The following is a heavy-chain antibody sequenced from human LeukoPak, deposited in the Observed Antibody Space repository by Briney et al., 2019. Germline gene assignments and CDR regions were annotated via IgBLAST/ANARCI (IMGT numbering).Heavy chain of an antibody. CDR2: IYSRGST. CDR3: AGSITMLRGVISAYDY. V-gene: IGHV3-53*01. Sequence: GGSLRLSCAVSGFTVSSNYMSWVRQAPGKGLEWVSIIYSRGSTYYADSVKGRFTISRDNSKNTLYLQMNSLRAEDTAVYYCAGSITMLRGVISAYDYWGQGTLVTVSS. CDR1: GFTVSSNY. J-gene: IGHJ4*02. D-gene: IGHD3-10*01.